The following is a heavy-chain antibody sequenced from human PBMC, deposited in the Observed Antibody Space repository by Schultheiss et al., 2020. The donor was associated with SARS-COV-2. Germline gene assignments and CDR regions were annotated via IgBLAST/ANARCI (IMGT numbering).Heavy chain of an antibody. CDR3: ARGRSYDSSGYYSAAIDY. CDR1: GFTFSSYA. Sequence: GGSLRLSCAASGFTFSSYAMSWVRQAPGKGLEWVSAISGSGGSTYYADSVKGRFTISRDNSKNTLYLQMNSLRAEDTAVYYCARGRSYDSSGYYSAAIDYWGQGTLVTVSS. D-gene: IGHD3-22*01. CDR2: ISGSGGST. J-gene: IGHJ4*02. V-gene: IGHV3-23*01.